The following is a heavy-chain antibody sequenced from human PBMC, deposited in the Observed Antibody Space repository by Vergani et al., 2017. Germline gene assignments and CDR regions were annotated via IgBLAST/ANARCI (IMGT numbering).Heavy chain of an antibody. CDR2: IKQDGSEK. Sequence: EVQLVESGGGLVQPGGSLRLSCAASGFTFSSYWMSWVRQAPGKGLEWVANIKQDGSEKYYVDSVKGRFTISRDNAKNSLYLQMNSLRAEDTAVYYCARADRYYDILTGYQYYFAYWGQGTLVTVSS. J-gene: IGHJ4*02. CDR1: GFTFSSYW. V-gene: IGHV3-7*01. CDR3: ARADRYYDILTGYQYYFAY. D-gene: IGHD3-9*01.